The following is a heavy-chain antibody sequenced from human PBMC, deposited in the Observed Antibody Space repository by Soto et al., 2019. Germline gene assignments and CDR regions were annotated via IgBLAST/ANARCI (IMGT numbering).Heavy chain of an antibody. V-gene: IGHV3-23*01. Sequence: EVQLLESGGGLVQPGGSLRLSCAASGFTFSSYAMSWVRQAPGKGLEWVSAISGSGGSTYCADSVKGRFTISRDNSKNTLYLQMNSLRAEDTAVYYCAKTPPPYYDILTGYPEYYFDYWGQGTLVTVSS. D-gene: IGHD3-9*01. CDR1: GFTFSSYA. J-gene: IGHJ4*02. CDR2: ISGSGGST. CDR3: AKTPPPYYDILTGYPEYYFDY.